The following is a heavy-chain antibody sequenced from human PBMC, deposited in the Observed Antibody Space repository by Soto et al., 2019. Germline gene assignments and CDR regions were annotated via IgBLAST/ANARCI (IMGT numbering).Heavy chain of an antibody. CDR3: LSQRNTVITHAYFDH. J-gene: IGHJ4*02. D-gene: IGHD1-20*01. CDR1: GGSVTNSSYY. CDR2: VYYRGRS. V-gene: IGHV4-39*01. Sequence: SETLSLTCTVSGGSVTNSSYYWGWVRQSPGKGLEWIGSVYYRGRSYSKSSVKSRVTISVDKSKNQFSLNLNSVTASDTAVYFCLSQRNTVITHAYFDHWGPGALVTGS.